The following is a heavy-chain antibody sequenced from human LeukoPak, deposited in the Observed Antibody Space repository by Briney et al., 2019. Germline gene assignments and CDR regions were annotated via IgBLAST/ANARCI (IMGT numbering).Heavy chain of an antibody. CDR1: GFTFSSYA. CDR3: AKDLIAIGTRNAFDI. D-gene: IGHD2-21*01. J-gene: IGHJ3*02. V-gene: IGHV3-23*01. CDR2: ISGSGGST. Sequence: GGSLRLSCAASGFTFSSYAMNWVRQAPGKGLEWVSAISGSGGSTYYADSVKGRFTISRDNFKNTLYLQMNSLRAEDTAVYYCAKDLIAIGTRNAFDIWGQGTMVTVSS.